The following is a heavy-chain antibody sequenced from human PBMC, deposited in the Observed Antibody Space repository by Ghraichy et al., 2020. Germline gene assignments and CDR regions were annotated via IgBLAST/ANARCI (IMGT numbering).Heavy chain of an antibody. CDR3: AKATDSWFDP. V-gene: IGHV3-30*18. Sequence: LSLTCAASGFTFSSYGMHWVRQAPGKGLEWVAVISYDGSNKYYADSVKGRFTISRDNSKNTLYLQMNSLRAEDTAVYYCAKATDSWFDPWGQGTLVTVSS. CDR1: GFTFSSYG. CDR2: ISYDGSNK. J-gene: IGHJ5*02. D-gene: IGHD5-12*01.